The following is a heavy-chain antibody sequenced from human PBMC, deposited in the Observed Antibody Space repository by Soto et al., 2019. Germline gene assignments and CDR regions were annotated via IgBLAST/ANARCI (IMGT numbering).Heavy chain of an antibody. CDR3: ASAAWTVISGPCGMDV. CDR1: GFTLSSHE. J-gene: IGHJ6*02. CDR2: ISTSGSTI. D-gene: IGHD1-26*01. V-gene: IGHV3-48*03. Sequence: EVQLVESGGGLVQPGWSLRLSCTASGFTLSSHEMNWVRQAPGKGPEWVAYISTSGSTIYYADSVKGRFTISRDNAKNSLSLEMKSLRAEDTAVYYCASAAWTVISGPCGMDVGGQGTAVTVSS.